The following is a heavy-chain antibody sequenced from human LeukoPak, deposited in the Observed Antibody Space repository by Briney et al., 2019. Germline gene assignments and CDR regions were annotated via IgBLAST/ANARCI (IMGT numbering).Heavy chain of an antibody. CDR1: GGSISSGGYY. CDR2: IYHSGST. Sequence: SETLSLTCAVSGGSISSGGYYWSWIRQPPGKGLEWIGYIYHSGSTYYNPSLKSRVTISVDRSKNQFSLKLSSVTAADTAVYYCASVVNTSTSPAFDYWGQGTLVTVSS. CDR3: ASVVNTSTSPAFDY. V-gene: IGHV4-30-2*01. D-gene: IGHD2-2*01. J-gene: IGHJ4*02.